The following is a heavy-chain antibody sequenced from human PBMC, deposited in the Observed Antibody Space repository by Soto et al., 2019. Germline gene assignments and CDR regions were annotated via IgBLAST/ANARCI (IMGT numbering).Heavy chain of an antibody. V-gene: IGHV4-59*08. D-gene: IGHD4-17*01. CDR3: ASRYGGTLDY. Sequence: SETLSLTCTVSGGSTSSYYWSWIRQPPGKGLEWIGYIYYSGSTNYNPSLKSQVTISVDTSKNQFSLKLSSVTAADTAVYYCASRYGGTLDYWGQGTLVTVSS. CDR1: GGSTSSYY. J-gene: IGHJ4*02. CDR2: IYYSGST.